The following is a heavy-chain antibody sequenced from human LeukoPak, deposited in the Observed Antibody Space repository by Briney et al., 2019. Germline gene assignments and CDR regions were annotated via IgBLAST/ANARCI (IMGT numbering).Heavy chain of an antibody. CDR1: GFTFSSYA. Sequence: GGSLRLSCAASGFTFSSYAMHWVRQAPGKGLEWVAVISYDGSNKYYADSVKGRFTISRDNSKNTLYLQMNSLRAEDTAVYYCARDQGVADTGGADYWGQGTLVTVSS. CDR2: ISYDGSNK. V-gene: IGHV3-30-3*01. J-gene: IGHJ4*02. CDR3: ARDQGVADTGGADY. D-gene: IGHD3-3*01.